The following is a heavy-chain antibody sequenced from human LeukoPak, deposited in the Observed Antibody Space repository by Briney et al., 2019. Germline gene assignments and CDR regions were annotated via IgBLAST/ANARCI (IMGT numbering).Heavy chain of an antibody. CDR3: ARDDYGDCVFDY. CDR1: GYTFTSYG. J-gene: IGHJ4*02. Sequence: ASVKVSCKASGYTFTSYGISWVRQAPGQGLEWMGWISHYSGNTIYAQKFQDRVTMTTDTSTTTALMELRNLRPDDTAVYYCARDDYGDCVFDYWGQGTLVTVSS. CDR2: ISHYSGNT. D-gene: IGHD4-17*01. V-gene: IGHV1-18*01.